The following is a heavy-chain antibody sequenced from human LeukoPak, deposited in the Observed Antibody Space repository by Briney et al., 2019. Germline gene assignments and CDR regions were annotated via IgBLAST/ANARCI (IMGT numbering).Heavy chain of an antibody. CDR2: ISSSSSYT. D-gene: IGHD1-1*01. Sequence: PGGSLRLSCAASGFTLSDYYMSWIRQAPGKGLEWVSYISSSSSYTNYADSVKGGFTISRDNAKNSLYLQMNSLRAEDTAVYYCAKYLYNWNDGGSVDYWGQGTLVTVSS. CDR3: AKYLYNWNDGGSVDY. CDR1: GFTLSDYY. J-gene: IGHJ4*02. V-gene: IGHV3-11*06.